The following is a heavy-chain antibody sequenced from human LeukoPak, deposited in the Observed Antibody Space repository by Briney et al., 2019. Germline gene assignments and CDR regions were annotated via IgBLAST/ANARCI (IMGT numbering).Heavy chain of an antibody. D-gene: IGHD5-12*01. J-gene: IGHJ4*02. Sequence: SVKVSCKASGGTFSSYAISWVRQAPGQGLEWMGRIIPILGIANYAQKFQGRVTITADKSTSTAYMELSSLRSEDTAVYYCARGDSVVATIPGGWFDYWGQGTLVTVSS. CDR2: IIPILGIA. CDR3: ARGDSVVATIPGGWFDY. V-gene: IGHV1-69*04. CDR1: GGTFSSYA.